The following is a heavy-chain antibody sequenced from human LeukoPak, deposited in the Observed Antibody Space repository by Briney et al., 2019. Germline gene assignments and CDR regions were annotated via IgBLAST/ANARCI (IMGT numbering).Heavy chain of an antibody. CDR1: GFTFSDYY. CDR3: ARVVSENSGYQGY. D-gene: IGHD3-22*01. Sequence: GGSLRLSCAASGFTFSDYYMSWIRQSPGNGLEWVSYISTSGSTIYYADSVKGRFTVSRDNAKNSLFLQINSLRAEDTAVHYCARVVSENSGYQGYWGQGTLVTVSS. CDR2: ISTSGSTI. V-gene: IGHV3-11*04. J-gene: IGHJ4*02.